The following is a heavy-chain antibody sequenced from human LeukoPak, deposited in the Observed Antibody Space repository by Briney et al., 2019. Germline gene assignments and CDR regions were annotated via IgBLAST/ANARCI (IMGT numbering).Heavy chain of an antibody. CDR2: INLEGSQK. J-gene: IGHJ4*02. CDR1: GFTFFNYW. D-gene: IGHD5-24*01. Sequence: PGXSLRXSCAASGFTFFNYWMSWVRQAPGKGLEWVANINLEGSQKYYVDSLKGRFTISRDNANNLLYLQMNSLRAEDTAVYYCARGPGDGYNDPNDYWGQGTLVTVSS. V-gene: IGHV3-7*01. CDR3: ARGPGDGYNDPNDY.